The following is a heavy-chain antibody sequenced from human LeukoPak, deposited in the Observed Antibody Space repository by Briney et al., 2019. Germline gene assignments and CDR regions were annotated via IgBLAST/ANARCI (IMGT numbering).Heavy chain of an antibody. CDR3: ARDGPSGSFPPPFGY. Sequence: SVKVSCKASGGTFSSYAISWVRQAPGQGLEWMGRIIPIFGTANYAQKFQGRVTITADKSTSTAYMELSSLRSEDTAVYYCARDGPSGSFPPPFGYWGQGTLVTVSS. CDR1: GGTFSSYA. J-gene: IGHJ4*02. V-gene: IGHV1-69*06. D-gene: IGHD1-26*01. CDR2: IIPIFGTA.